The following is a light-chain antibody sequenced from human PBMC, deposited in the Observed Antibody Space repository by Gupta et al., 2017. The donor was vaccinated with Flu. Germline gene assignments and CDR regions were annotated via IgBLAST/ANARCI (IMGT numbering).Light chain of an antibody. V-gene: IGKV1-12*01. CDR2: AAS. CDR1: QSLTYW. J-gene: IGKJ2*01. Sequence: PSYLYASVGDRVTITCRASQSLTYWLAWYQQKPGEAPKLLIYAASNLQPGVPLRFSGSGYGTDFTLTISSLQPEDIATYYCQQADSFPYTFGQGTKVDI. CDR3: QQADSFPYT.